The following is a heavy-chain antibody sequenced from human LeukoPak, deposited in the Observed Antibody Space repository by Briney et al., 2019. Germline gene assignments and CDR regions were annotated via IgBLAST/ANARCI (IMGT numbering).Heavy chain of an antibody. CDR3: ARGNYYYYYMDV. Sequence: SETLSLTCTVSGGSISSHYWSWIRQPPGKGLEWIGYIYYSGSTNYNPSLKSRVTISVDTSKNQFPLKLSSVTAADTAVYYCARGNYYYYYMDVWGKGTTVTVSS. CDR2: IYYSGST. J-gene: IGHJ6*03. V-gene: IGHV4-59*11. CDR1: GGSISSHY.